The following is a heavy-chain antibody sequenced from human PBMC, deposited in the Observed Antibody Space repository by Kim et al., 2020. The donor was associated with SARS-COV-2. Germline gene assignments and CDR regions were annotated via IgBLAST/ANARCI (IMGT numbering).Heavy chain of an antibody. V-gene: IGHV4-31*03. Sequence: TLSLTCTVSGGSISSDTYYWSWIRQHPGKGLEWIGYISHSGSTYYTPSLESRLTISIDTSKNQVSLKLSSVTAADTAVYYCARDWAGGDGYHYGLDVWGQGTTVTVSS. CDR2: ISHSGST. D-gene: IGHD3-16*01. CDR3: ARDWAGGDGYHYGLDV. J-gene: IGHJ6*02. CDR1: GGSISSDTYY.